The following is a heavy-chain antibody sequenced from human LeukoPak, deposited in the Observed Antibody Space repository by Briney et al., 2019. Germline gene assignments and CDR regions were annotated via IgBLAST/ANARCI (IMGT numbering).Heavy chain of an antibody. CDR2: INHSGST. J-gene: IGHJ4*02. V-gene: IGHV4-34*01. CDR3: ARGATYYYGSGRYYTV. D-gene: IGHD3-10*01. Sequence: PSETLSLTCAVYGGSFSGYYWSWIRQPPGKGLEWIGEINHSGSTNYNPSLKSRVTISVDTSKNQFSLKLSSVTAADTAVYYCARGATYYYGSGRYYTVWGQGTLVTVSS. CDR1: GGSFSGYY.